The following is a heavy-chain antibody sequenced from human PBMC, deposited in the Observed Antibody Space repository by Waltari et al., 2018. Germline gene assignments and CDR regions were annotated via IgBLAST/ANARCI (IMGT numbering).Heavy chain of an antibody. D-gene: IGHD3-9*01. CDR3: ARSVEYSPSSATGY. J-gene: IGHJ4*02. Sequence: QVQLVQSGTEVKKPGASVKVSCQASGYSFTDYHLHWVRQTPGQGLEWLGWINPKNGDTSYAHNFLGRVTMTRDTSINTVYMDLSGLRSDDTAVYYCARSVEYSPSSATGYWGQGTRVTVSS. V-gene: IGHV1-2*02. CDR1: GYSFTDYH. CDR2: INPKNGDT.